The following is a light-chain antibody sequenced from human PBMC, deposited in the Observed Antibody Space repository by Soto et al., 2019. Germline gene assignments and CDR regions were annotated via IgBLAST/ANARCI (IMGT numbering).Light chain of an antibody. CDR2: GNS. CDR1: NSNIGAGYD. V-gene: IGLV1-40*01. CDR3: QSYDSSLSGLDV. Sequence: QSVLTQPPSVSGAPGQRVTISCTGSNSNIGAGYDVHWYQQLPGTAPKVLIYGNSNRPSGVPDRFSGSKSGTSASLAITGLQAEDEADYYCQSYDSSLSGLDVFGTGTKVTVL. J-gene: IGLJ1*01.